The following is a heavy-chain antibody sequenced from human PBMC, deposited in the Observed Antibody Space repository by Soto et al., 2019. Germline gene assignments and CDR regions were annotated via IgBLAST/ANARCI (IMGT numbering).Heavy chain of an antibody. J-gene: IGHJ5*02. D-gene: IGHD3-10*01. CDR2: IYYSGST. CDR3: AREGYYYGSGSYRWFDP. Sequence: SETLSLTCTVSGGSISSYYWSWIRQPPGKGLEWIGYIYYSGSTNYNPSLKSRVTISVDTSKNQFSLKLSSVTAADTAVYYCAREGYYYGSGSYRWFDPWGQGTLVTVSS. V-gene: IGHV4-59*01. CDR1: GGSISSYY.